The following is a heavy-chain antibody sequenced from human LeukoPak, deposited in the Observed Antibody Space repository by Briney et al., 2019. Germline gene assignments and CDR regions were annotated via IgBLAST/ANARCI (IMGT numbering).Heavy chain of an antibody. Sequence: GGSLRLSCAASGFTFSSYEMRWVRQAPGEVLKWASYISSIVSTIYYGDSVKGRFTIARDNAKNSLYLQMNSLRAEDTAVYYCARVFRSGYYATFDYWGQGTLVTVSS. D-gene: IGHD3-10*01. CDR1: GFTFSSYE. CDR3: ARVFRSGYYATFDY. J-gene: IGHJ4*02. CDR2: ISSIVSTI. V-gene: IGHV3-48*03.